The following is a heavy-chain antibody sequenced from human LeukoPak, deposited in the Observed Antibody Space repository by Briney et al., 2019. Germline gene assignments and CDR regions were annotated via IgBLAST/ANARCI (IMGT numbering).Heavy chain of an antibody. CDR1: GFTFSSYS. Sequence: GGSLRLSCAASGFTFSSYSFNRVRQAPGKGLEWVSSINTVSSYIYYADSVRGRFTISRDNAENSLWLQMNSLRAEDSAVYYCARLRRNSDRSGFYYYYDNWGQGTLVTVS. D-gene: IGHD3-22*01. CDR3: ARLRRNSDRSGFYYYYDN. V-gene: IGHV3-21*01. CDR2: INTVSSYI. J-gene: IGHJ4*02.